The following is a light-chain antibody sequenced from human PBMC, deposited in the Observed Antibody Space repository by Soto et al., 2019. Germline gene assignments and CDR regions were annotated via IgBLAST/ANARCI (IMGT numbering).Light chain of an antibody. Sequence: DIVMTQSPDSLAVSLGERATINCKSSQSVLFSPNNKNYLAWYQQKPGQPPKLLIYWASTRESGVPDRFSGSGSATEFSLTISSLQAEDVAFYYCQQYHSAPQTFGQGTKVEIK. CDR3: QQYHSAPQT. J-gene: IGKJ1*01. V-gene: IGKV4-1*01. CDR2: WAS. CDR1: QSVLFSPNNKNY.